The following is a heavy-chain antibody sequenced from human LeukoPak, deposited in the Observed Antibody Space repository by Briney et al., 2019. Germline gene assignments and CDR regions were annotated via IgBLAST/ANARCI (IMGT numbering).Heavy chain of an antibody. CDR2: INHRGSS. Sequence: SETLSPTCGVFGGSFSCYYWTWLRQPPGKGLEWIGQINHRGSSHYNPSLRSRVTISVDTSKTQFSLKPTSVTAADTAVYYCARDKFCSDTGSCNIGLFDFWGQGALVTVSS. CDR3: ARDKFCSDTGSCNIGLFDF. CDR1: GGSFSCYY. J-gene: IGHJ4*02. D-gene: IGHD2-15*01. V-gene: IGHV4-34*01.